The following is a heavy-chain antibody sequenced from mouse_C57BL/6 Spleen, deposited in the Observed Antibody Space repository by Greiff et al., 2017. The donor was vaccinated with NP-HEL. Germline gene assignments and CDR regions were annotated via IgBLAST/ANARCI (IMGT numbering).Heavy chain of an antibody. V-gene: IGHV1-18*01. CDR3: ARLYYYGSSWGYFDY. CDR2: INPNNGGT. D-gene: IGHD1-1*01. CDR1: GYTFTDYN. Sequence: EVQLVESGPELVKPGASVKIPCKASGYTFTDYNMDWVKQSHGKSLEWIGDINPNNGGTIYNQKFKGKATLTVDKSSSTAYMELRSLTSEDTAVYYCARLYYYGSSWGYFDYWGQGTTLTVSS. J-gene: IGHJ2*01.